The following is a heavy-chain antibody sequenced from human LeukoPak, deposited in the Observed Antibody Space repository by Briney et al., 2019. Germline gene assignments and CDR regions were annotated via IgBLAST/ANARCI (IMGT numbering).Heavy chain of an antibody. J-gene: IGHJ3*02. V-gene: IGHV1-18*01. Sequence: ASVKVSCKASGYTFTSYGISWVRQAPGQGLEWMGWISAYNGNTNYAQKLQGRVTMTTDTSTSTAYMELRSLRSDDTAVYYAATAKRYCTNGVCYAGAFDIWGQGTMVTVSS. D-gene: IGHD2-8*01. CDR3: ATAKRYCTNGVCYAGAFDI. CDR1: GYTFTSYG. CDR2: ISAYNGNT.